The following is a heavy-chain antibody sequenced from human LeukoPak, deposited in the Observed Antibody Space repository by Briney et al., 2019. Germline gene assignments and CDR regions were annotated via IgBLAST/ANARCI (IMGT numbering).Heavy chain of an antibody. J-gene: IGHJ5*02. V-gene: IGHV3-23*01. CDR1: GFTFSSYA. D-gene: IGHD6-19*01. Sequence: GGSLRLSCAASGFTFSSYAMSWVRQAPGKGLEWVSAISGSGGSTYYADSVKGRFTISRDNSKNTLYLQMNSLRAEDTAVYYCAKCGYGWLVRGIWFDPWGQGTLVTVSS. CDR3: AKCGYGWLVRGIWFDP. CDR2: ISGSGGST.